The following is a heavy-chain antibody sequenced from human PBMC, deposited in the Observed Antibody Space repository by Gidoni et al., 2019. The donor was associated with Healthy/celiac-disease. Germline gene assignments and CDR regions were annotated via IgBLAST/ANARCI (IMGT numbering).Heavy chain of an antibody. D-gene: IGHD1-26*01. J-gene: IGHJ4*02. V-gene: IGHV3-23*01. CDR3: AKSRGSYSLPENFDY. Sequence: EVQLLESGGGLVQPGGSLRLSCASAGFHLSSYAMSWVRQAPGKGLEWVSAISGSGGSTYYADSVKGRFTISRDNSKNTLYLQMNSLRAEDTAVYYCAKSRGSYSLPENFDYWGQGTLVTVSS. CDR1: GFHLSSYA. CDR2: ISGSGGST.